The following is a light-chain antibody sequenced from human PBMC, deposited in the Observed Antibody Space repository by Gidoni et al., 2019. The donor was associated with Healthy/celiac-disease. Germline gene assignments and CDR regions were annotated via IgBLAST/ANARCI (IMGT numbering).Light chain of an antibody. CDR3: SSYTSSSTLYV. V-gene: IGLV2-14*01. Sequence: QSALTSPASVSGSPGPSITISCTGTGSDVGGYNYVSWYQQHPGKAPKLMIYDVSNRPSGVSNRFSGSKSGNTASLTISGLQAEDEADYYCSSYTSSSTLYVFGTGTKVTVL. J-gene: IGLJ1*01. CDR2: DVS. CDR1: GSDVGGYNY.